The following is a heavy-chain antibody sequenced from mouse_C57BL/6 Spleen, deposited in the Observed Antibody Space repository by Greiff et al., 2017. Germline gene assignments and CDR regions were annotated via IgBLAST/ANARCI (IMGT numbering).Heavy chain of an antibody. CDR3: ARRELGREDFDV. J-gene: IGHJ1*03. V-gene: IGHV5-6*02. CDR2: ISSGSSYT. D-gene: IGHD4-1*01. Sequence: EVMLVESGGDLVKPGGSLKLSCAASGFTFSSYGMSWVRQTPDKRLEWVATISSGSSYTDYPDSVKGRFTISRDNAKNTQYLQMSSLKSEDTAMYCCARRELGREDFDVWGTGTTVTVSS. CDR1: GFTFSSYG.